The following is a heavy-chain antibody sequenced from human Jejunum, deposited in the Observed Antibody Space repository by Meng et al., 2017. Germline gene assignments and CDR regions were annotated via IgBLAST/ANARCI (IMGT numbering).Heavy chain of an antibody. D-gene: IGHD3-3*02. CDR1: GESFSGYY. V-gene: IGHV4-34*02. CDR2: ITYTGVV. J-gene: IGHJ4*02. CDR3: ARVLALIDS. Sequence: QVQLQQWGAGMLKPSETLSLTGAVVGESFSGYYWNWLRQSPGKGLEWIGQITYTGVVDYNPSLKSRVTIFVDTPKRQFSLNLTSVTAADTAVYYCARVLALIDSWGQGTLVTVSS.